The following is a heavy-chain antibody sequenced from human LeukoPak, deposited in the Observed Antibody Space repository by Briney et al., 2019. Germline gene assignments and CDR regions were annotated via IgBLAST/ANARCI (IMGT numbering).Heavy chain of an antibody. D-gene: IGHD3-3*01. Sequence: PGGSLRLSCAASGFTFSDYYMSWIRQAPGKGLEWVSCISSSDGTIYYADSVKGRFTISRDNAKNSLYLQMNSLRAEDTAVYYCASSSAYDFWSGYRIDYWGQGTLVTVSS. CDR3: ASSSAYDFWSGYRIDY. CDR1: GFTFSDYY. J-gene: IGHJ4*02. V-gene: IGHV3-11*04. CDR2: ISSSDGTI.